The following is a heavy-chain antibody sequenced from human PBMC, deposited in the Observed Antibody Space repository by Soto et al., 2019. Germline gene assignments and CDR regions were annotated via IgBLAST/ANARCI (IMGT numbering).Heavy chain of an antibody. CDR2: FSGSSGNS. D-gene: IGHD5-12*01. CDR3: AKRGHNFFDY. V-gene: IGHV3-23*01. Sequence: LRLSCAGSGYTFSSSIMSWVRQAPGKGLEWVSTFSGSSGNSYYADSAKGRFTISRDNSKNTLYLQMNSLRAEDTALYYCAKRGHNFFDYWGQGTLVTVSS. CDR1: GYTFSSSI. J-gene: IGHJ4*02.